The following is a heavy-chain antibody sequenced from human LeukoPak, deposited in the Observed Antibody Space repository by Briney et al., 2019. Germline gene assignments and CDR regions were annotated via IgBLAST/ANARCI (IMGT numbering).Heavy chain of an antibody. D-gene: IGHD1-1*01. CDR1: GFTVSNNY. CDR3: ARVRGWKYFDY. V-gene: IGHV3-66*01. J-gene: IGHJ4*02. Sequence: GGSLRLSCAVSGFTVSNNYMSWVRQAPGKGLEWVSVLYSGDNTYYADSVKGRFMISRDNSKNTLYLQMNSLRAEDTAVYYCARVRGWKYFDYWGQGTLVTVSS. CDR2: LYSGDNT.